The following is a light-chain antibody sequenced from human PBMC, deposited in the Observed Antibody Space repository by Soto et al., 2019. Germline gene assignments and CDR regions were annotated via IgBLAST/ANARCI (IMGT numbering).Light chain of an antibody. CDR2: EVS. Sequence: QSVLTQPASVSGSPGQSITIPCTGTSSDVGSYNYVSWYQQHPGKAPKLMIYEVSNRPSGVSDRFSGSKSGNTASLTISGLQAEDEADYYCSSYTSTATRVFGGGTKVTVL. J-gene: IGLJ3*02. CDR1: SSDVGSYNY. CDR3: SSYTSTATRV. V-gene: IGLV2-14*01.